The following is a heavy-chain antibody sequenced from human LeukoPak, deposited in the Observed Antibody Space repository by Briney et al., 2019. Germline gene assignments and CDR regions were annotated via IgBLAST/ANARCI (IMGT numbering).Heavy chain of an antibody. CDR2: IYTSGST. V-gene: IGHV4-61*02. CDR3: AREMATFFDY. D-gene: IGHD5-24*01. J-gene: IGHJ4*02. Sequence: NPSETLSLTCTVSGGSISSGSYYWSWIRQPAGRGLEWIGRIYTSGSTNYNPSLKSRVTISVDTSKNQFSLKLSSVTAADTAVYYCAREMATFFDYWGQGTLVTVSS. CDR1: GGSISSGSYY.